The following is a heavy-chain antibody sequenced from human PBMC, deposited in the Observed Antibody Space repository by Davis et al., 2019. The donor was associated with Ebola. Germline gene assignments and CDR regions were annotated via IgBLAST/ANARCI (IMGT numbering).Heavy chain of an antibody. V-gene: IGHV4-30-4*01. CDR1: GGSISSGDYY. CDR3: ARVYSTMVRGVTVLDWFDP. D-gene: IGHD3-10*01. Sequence: PSETLSLTCTVSGGSISSGDYYWSWIRQPPGKGLEWIGYIYYSGSTYYNPSLKSRVTISVDTSKNQFSLKLSSVTAADTAVYYCARVYSTMVRGVTVLDWFDPWGQGTLVTVSS. CDR2: IYYSGST. J-gene: IGHJ5*02.